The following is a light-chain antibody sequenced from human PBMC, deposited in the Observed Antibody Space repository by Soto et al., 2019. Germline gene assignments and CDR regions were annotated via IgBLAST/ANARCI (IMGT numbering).Light chain of an antibody. J-gene: IGKJ1*01. V-gene: IGKV3-20*01. CDR3: QQYGSSSWT. CDR2: GAS. CDR1: QSVSSSY. Sequence: EIVLTQSPGTPSLSPGERATLSCRASQSVSSSYLAWYQQKAGQAPRLLIYGASSRAAGVPDRFSGSGSGTDFTLTISRLEPEDFAVYYCQQYGSSSWTFGQGTKVDIK.